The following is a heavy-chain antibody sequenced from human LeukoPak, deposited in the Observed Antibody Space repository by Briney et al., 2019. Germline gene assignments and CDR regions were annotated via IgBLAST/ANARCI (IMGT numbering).Heavy chain of an antibody. D-gene: IGHD2-21*02. CDR1: GGSFSGNY. CDR2: IKHSGST. CDR3: ARGSSVTAIKCYFDY. Sequence: SETLSLTCAVYGGSFSGNYWSWIRQPPGKGLEWVGEIKHSGSTNYNPSLKRRVTLSVDTSKTQFSLKLSSVTAADTAVYYCARGSSVTAIKCYFDYWGQGTLVTVSS. J-gene: IGHJ4*02. V-gene: IGHV4-34*01.